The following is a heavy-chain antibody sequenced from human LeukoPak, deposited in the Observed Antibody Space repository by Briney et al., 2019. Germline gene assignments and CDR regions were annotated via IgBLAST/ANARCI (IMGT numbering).Heavy chain of an antibody. D-gene: IGHD6-6*01. V-gene: IGHV4-39*07. CDR1: GGSISSSSYY. CDR2: INHSGST. CDR3: ARGRGIAARYYYYMDV. J-gene: IGHJ6*03. Sequence: PSETLSLTCTVSGGSISSSSYYWSWIRQPPGKGLEWIGEINHSGSTNYNPSLKSRVTISVDTSKNQFSLKLSSVTAADTAVYYCARGRGIAARYYYYMDVWGKGTTVTVSS.